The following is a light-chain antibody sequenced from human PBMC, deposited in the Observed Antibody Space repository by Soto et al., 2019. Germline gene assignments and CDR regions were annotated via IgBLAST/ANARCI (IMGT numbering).Light chain of an antibody. V-gene: IGKV1D-16*01. CDR1: QGVDRW. CDR2: AAS. CDR3: QQYNAYPWT. J-gene: IGKJ1*01. Sequence: DIQMTQSPSSLSASFGDRINITCRASQGVDRWLAWYQQRPGKAPKVLIYAASSLRSGVPSRFSGSGYGTEFSLTISSLQPEDFATYYCQQYNAYPWTFGQGTKVDIK.